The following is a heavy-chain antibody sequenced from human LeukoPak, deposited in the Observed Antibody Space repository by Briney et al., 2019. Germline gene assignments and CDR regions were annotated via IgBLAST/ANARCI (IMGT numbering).Heavy chain of an antibody. Sequence: PGGSLRLSCAATGFSVSSHYMAWVRQGPGRGPEWVSVFYTGGGTAYADSVKGRFTISRDNFKNTVYLQMNSLRAEDTAVYYCARKKEVDYWGQGTLVTVSS. CDR1: GFSVSSHY. CDR2: FYTGGGT. CDR3: ARKKEVDY. J-gene: IGHJ4*02. V-gene: IGHV3-66*01.